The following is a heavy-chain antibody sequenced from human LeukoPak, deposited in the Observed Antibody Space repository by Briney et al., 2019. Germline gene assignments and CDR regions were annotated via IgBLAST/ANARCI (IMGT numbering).Heavy chain of an antibody. D-gene: IGHD6-19*01. Sequence: MSGGSLRLSCSGSGFTFRSYTMTWVRQAPGKGLEWVSSIDGDGTLKYYADSLKGRFTISRDNANNSVYLQMNTLTADDSGLYFCARDYSSGWFGKGAYWGQGTRVLVSS. J-gene: IGHJ4*02. CDR1: GFTFRSYT. CDR2: IDGDGTLK. V-gene: IGHV3-21*06. CDR3: ARDYSSGWFGKGAY.